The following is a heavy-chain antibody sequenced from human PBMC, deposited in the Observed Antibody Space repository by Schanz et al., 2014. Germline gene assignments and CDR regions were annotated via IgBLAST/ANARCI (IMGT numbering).Heavy chain of an antibody. CDR2: ISSGGGNT. Sequence: EVQLLESGGGLVQPGGSLRLSCAASGFTFTNYAMSWVRQAPGKGLEWVSSISSGGGNTYYADSVKGRFTISRDNSKNTVYIQMNSLRAEDTAVYYCARGGPAYYFDDWGQGTLVTVSS. J-gene: IGHJ4*02. CDR3: ARGGPAYYFDD. CDR1: GFTFTNYA. V-gene: IGHV3-23*01.